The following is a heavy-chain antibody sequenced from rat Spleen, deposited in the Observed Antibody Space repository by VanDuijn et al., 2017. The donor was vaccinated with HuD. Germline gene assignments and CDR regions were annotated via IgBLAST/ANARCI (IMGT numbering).Heavy chain of an antibody. V-gene: IGHV5-31*01. J-gene: IGHJ1*01. Sequence: EVQLVESGGGLVQPGRSLKLSCVASGFTFNNYWMTWIRQAPGKGLEWVASITNTGGSTYYPDSVKGRFTISRDNAKSTLYLQMNSLRSEDTATYYCTRTIAAIPDWYFDFWGPGTMVTVSS. CDR3: TRTIAAIPDWYFDF. CDR2: ITNTGGST. CDR1: GFTFNNYW. D-gene: IGHD1-2*01.